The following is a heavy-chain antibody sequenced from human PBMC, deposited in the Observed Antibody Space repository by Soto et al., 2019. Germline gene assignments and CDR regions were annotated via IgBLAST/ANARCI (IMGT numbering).Heavy chain of an antibody. D-gene: IGHD3-22*01. CDR3: AKAAYYYDSSGYPPLGDY. Sequence: GGSLRLSCAASGFTLSSYAMSLVRQGPGKGLGWGSAISSSGGSTYYADSVKGRFTISRDNSKNTLYLQMNSLRAEDTAVYYCAKAAYYYDSSGYPPLGDYWGQGTLVTVSS. V-gene: IGHV3-23*01. J-gene: IGHJ4*02. CDR1: GFTLSSYA. CDR2: ISSSGGST.